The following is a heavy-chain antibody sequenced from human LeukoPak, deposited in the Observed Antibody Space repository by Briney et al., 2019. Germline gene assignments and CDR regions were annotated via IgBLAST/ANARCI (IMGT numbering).Heavy chain of an antibody. CDR1: GGSISSYY. CDR3: ARAAKRRECCGFVPPNDY. D-gene: IGHD5-18*01. J-gene: IGHJ4*02. V-gene: IGHV4-59*12. Sequence: SETLSLTCTVSGGSISSYYWSWIRQPPGKGLEWIGYIYYSGSAYYNPSLKSRVTISVDTSKNQFSLKLSSVTAADTAVYYCARAAKRRECCGFVPPNDYWGQGTLVTVSS. CDR2: IYYSGSA.